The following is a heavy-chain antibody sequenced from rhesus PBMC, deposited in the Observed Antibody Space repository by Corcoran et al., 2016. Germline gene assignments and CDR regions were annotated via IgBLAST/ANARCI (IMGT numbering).Heavy chain of an antibody. CDR1: GLSISTSTLG. D-gene: IGHD6-25*01. J-gene: IGHJ4*01. V-gene: IGHV2-174*01. Sequence: QVTLKESGPALVKPTQTLTLTCTFSGLSISTSTLGVGWLRHPPGKALEWLELIYWDNDKYYIQSLNGRPPITKDTYKNQVGFTMTTMDPVDTATYDCVGEVAAARGFDYWGQGVLVTVSS. CDR3: VGEVAAARGFDY. CDR2: IYWDNDK.